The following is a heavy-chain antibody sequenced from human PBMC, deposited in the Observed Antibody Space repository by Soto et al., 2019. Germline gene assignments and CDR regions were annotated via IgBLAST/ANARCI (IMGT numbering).Heavy chain of an antibody. D-gene: IGHD2-2*01. CDR3: ARDHNYQRYFDY. V-gene: IGHV3-30-3*01. Sequence: QVQLVESGGGVVPPGRSLRLSCAASGFTFSSYAIHCVRQAPGKGLEWVAVISFDGTNIYYAVSVKGRFTISRDNSKNTLYLQMTSLRAEDTAVYYCARDHNYQRYFDYWGQGTLVTVSS. J-gene: IGHJ4*02. CDR1: GFTFSSYA. CDR2: ISFDGTNI.